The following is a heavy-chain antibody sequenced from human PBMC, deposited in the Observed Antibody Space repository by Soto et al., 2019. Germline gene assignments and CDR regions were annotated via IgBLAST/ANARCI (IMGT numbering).Heavy chain of an antibody. CDR1: GGSISTYY. D-gene: IGHD1-1*01. J-gene: IGHJ5*02. Sequence: SSETLSLTCTVSGGSISTYYWTWIRQPPGKGLEWLGFVYSSGSTNYNPSLRGRVTISLDTSRNQFSLRLTSVTAADTAVYYCARRTDTPIWFDPWGQGTLVTVSS. CDR2: VYSSGST. CDR3: ARRTDTPIWFDP. V-gene: IGHV4-59*01.